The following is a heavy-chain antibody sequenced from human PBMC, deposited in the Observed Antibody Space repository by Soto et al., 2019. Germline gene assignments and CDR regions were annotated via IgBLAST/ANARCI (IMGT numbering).Heavy chain of an antibody. D-gene: IGHD1-1*01. J-gene: IGHJ3*02. CDR1: GFTFDDYG. Sequence: EVQLVESGGGLVQPGRSLRLSCAASGFTFDDYGMHWVRQAPGKGLEWVSGISWNSGSIGYADSVKGRFTISRDNATXSLYLQMNSLRAEDTALYYCAKGQGNWNDGDGFDIWGQGTTVTVSS. CDR3: AKGQGNWNDGDGFDI. CDR2: ISWNSGSI. V-gene: IGHV3-9*01.